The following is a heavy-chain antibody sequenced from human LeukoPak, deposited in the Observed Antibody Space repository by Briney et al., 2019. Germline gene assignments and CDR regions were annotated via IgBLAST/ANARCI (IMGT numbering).Heavy chain of an antibody. V-gene: IGHV3-48*04. Sequence: PGGSLRLSCAASGFTFSSYGMNWVRQAPGKGLERVSYISSSGSTIYYADSVKGRFTISRDNAKNSLYLQMNSLRAEDTAVYYCARDRTYYYDSRDCFDYWGQGTLVTVSS. D-gene: IGHD3-22*01. J-gene: IGHJ4*02. CDR2: ISSSGSTI. CDR1: GFTFSSYG. CDR3: ARDRTYYYDSRDCFDY.